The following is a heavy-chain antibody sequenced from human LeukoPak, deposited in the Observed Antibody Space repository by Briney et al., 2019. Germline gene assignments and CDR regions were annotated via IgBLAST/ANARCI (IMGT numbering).Heavy chain of an antibody. Sequence: GASVKVSCKASGYTFTRNAVNWVRQAPGQGLEWMGRINPNSGGTNYAQKFQGRVTMTRDTSISTAYMELSRLRSDDTAVYYCARDILRSTGGDYWGQGTLVTVSS. V-gene: IGHV1-2*06. CDR1: GYTFTRNA. CDR3: ARDILRSTGGDY. J-gene: IGHJ4*02. D-gene: IGHD4-17*01. CDR2: INPNSGGT.